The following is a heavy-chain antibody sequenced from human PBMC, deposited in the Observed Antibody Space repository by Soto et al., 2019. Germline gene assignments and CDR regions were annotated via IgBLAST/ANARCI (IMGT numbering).Heavy chain of an antibody. CDR2: IIPIVGTA. D-gene: IGHD5-18*01. CDR1: GGTFSSYA. V-gene: IGHV1-69*12. CDR3: SRVTAYGMAV. J-gene: IGHJ6*02. Sequence: QVQLVQSGAAVKKPGSSVKVSCKASGGTFSSYAISWVRQAPGQGLEWMGGIIPIVGTANYAQKFQGSVTITADESTSTAYMELSSLRSEDTAVYYCSRVTAYGMAVCCQGTTITVSS.